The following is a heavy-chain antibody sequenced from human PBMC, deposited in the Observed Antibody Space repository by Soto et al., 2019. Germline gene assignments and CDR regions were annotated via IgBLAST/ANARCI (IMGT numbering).Heavy chain of an antibody. J-gene: IGHJ6*03. D-gene: IGHD2-15*01. CDR2: IHSGNSA. CDR3: ARDPGYCSGGICYRYVDV. CDR1: GLIVNNNY. Sequence: EMQLVESGGGLVNPGGSLRLSCAASGLIVNNNYMNWVRQAPGKGLEWVSVIHSGNSASYADSVMGGFTISRHNSKNMVYLQMNSLRAEDTAVYYCARDPGYCSGGICYRYVDVWGKGTTVTVSS. V-gene: IGHV3-53*04.